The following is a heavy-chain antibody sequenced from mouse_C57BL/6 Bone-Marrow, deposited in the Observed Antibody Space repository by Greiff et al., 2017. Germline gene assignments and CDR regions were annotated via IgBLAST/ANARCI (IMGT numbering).Heavy chain of an antibody. CDR1: YTFSRRVH. Sequence: QVHVKQSGPELARPWASVKISCQAFYTFSRRVHFAIRDTNYWMQWVKQRPGQGLEWIGSIYPGNGDTSYNQKFQGKATSTADKSSSTAYMQLSSLTSEDSAVYYCAGSWAFYWYFDVWGTGTTVTVSS. D-gene: IGHD4-1*01. V-gene: IGHV1-87*01. CDR3: SEDSAVYYCAGSWAFYWYFDV. J-gene: IGHJ1*03. CDR2: GQGLEWIG.